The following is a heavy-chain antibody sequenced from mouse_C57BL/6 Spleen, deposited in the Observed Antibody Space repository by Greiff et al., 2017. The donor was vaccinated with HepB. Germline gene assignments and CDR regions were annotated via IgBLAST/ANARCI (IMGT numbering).Heavy chain of an antibody. J-gene: IGHJ4*01. CDR3: ARDKLFMDY. V-gene: IGHV3-6*01. CDR1: GYSITSGYY. CDR2: ISYDGSN. Sequence: EVKLEESGPGLVKPSQSLSLTCSVPGYSITSGYYWNWIRQFPGNKLEWMGYISYDGSNNYNPSLKNRISITRDTSKNQFFLKLNSVTTEDTATYYCARDKLFMDYWGQGTSVTVSS. D-gene: IGHD4-1*01.